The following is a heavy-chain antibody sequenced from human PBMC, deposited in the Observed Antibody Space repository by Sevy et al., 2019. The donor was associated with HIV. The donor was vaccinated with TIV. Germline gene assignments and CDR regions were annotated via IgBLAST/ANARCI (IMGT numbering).Heavy chain of an antibody. V-gene: IGHV1-18*01. CDR3: AGDVDNIRFDP. Sequence: ASVKVSCKASGYTFTTYAISWVRQAPGQGLEWMGWISAYSGNTNYAQRLQGRVTMTTDTSTSKAYMELRSLRSDDTAVYYCAGDVDNIRFDPWGQGTLVTVSS. D-gene: IGHD2-15*01. CDR1: GYTFTTYA. CDR2: ISAYSGNT. J-gene: IGHJ5*02.